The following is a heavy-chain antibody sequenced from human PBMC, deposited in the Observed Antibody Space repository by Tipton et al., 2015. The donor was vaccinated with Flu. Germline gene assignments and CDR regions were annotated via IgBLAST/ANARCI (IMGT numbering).Heavy chain of an antibody. D-gene: IGHD3-10*02. CDR1: GDSISSDH. Sequence: PGLVKPSETLSLTCTVSGDSISSDHWSWIRQPPGRGLEWIGFIYYSGNTNYNPSLKSRVTISVDTSESQFSLMLRSVTAADTAVYYCARLSYYDVDLKNFYFDYWGQGALVTVSS. CDR2: IYYSGNT. V-gene: IGHV4-59*08. J-gene: IGHJ4*02. CDR3: ARLSYYDVDLKNFYFDY.